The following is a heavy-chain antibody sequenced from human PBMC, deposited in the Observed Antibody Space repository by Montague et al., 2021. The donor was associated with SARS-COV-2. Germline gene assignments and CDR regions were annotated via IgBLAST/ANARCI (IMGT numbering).Heavy chain of an antibody. CDR3: AGESVSSFGVVTSGMDV. CDR2: ISGSGFGGPYI. Sequence: SLRLSCAASGFNFTNYNINWVRQPPGTGLEWVSSISGSGFGGPYIYYSESVKGRFTISRDNAKNSVYLHMKSQRAEETALYYCAGESVSSFGVVTSGMDVGARGTTVTVSS. V-gene: IGHV3-21*01. D-gene: IGHD3-3*01. J-gene: IGHJ6*02. CDR1: GFNFTNYN.